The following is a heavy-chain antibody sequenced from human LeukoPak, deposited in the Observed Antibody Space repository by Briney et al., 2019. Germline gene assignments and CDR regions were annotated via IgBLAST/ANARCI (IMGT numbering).Heavy chain of an antibody. J-gene: IGHJ5*02. CDR2: IIPIFGTA. Sequence: SVKVSCKASGGTFSSYAISWVRQAPGQGLEWMGGIIPIFGTANYAQKFQGRVTITTDESTSTAYMELSSLRSEDTAVYYCARDITQYCSSTSCYRGWFDPWGQGTLVTVSS. CDR1: GGTFSSYA. V-gene: IGHV1-69*05. CDR3: ARDITQYCSSTSCYRGWFDP. D-gene: IGHD2-2*01.